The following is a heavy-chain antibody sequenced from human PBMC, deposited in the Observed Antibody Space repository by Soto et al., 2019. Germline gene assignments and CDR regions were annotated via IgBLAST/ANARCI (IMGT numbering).Heavy chain of an antibody. CDR3: ARQYCSGYNCYELDA. D-gene: IGHD2-15*01. CDR1: GFPLEKYG. Sequence: GGSLRLSCAVSGFPLEKYGMNWVRQAPGKGLEWVSSISFSGDYIYYADSVKGRFTISRDRSKNTVHLLMHRLRADDTAVYYCARQYCSGYNCYELDAWGQGTLVTVSS. V-gene: IGHV3-21*04. CDR2: ISFSGDYI. J-gene: IGHJ4*02.